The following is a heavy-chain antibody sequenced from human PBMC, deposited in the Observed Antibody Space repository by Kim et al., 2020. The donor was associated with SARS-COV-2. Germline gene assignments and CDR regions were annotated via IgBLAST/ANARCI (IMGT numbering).Heavy chain of an antibody. Sequence: YRPSFQGQVTISADKSISTAYLQWSSLKASDTAMYYCARRNSGSDQWGDYWGQGTLVTVSS. V-gene: IGHV5-51*01. D-gene: IGHD1-26*01. J-gene: IGHJ4*02. CDR3: ARRNSGSDQWGDY.